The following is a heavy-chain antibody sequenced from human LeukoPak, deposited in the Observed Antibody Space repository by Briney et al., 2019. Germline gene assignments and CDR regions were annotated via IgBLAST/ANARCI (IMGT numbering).Heavy chain of an antibody. CDR1: GFTFSDYD. CDR2: ISSSGSTI. CDR3: AREPAKGSSTSWHYHYYMDV. D-gene: IGHD2-2*01. V-gene: IGHV3-11*04. J-gene: IGHJ6*03. Sequence: GGSLRLSCAASGFTFSDYDMNWIRQGPGKGLEWVSYISSSGSTIYYADSVKGRFTISRDNAKNSLYLQMNSLRAEDTAVYYCAREPAKGSSTSWHYHYYMDVWGKGTTVTVSS.